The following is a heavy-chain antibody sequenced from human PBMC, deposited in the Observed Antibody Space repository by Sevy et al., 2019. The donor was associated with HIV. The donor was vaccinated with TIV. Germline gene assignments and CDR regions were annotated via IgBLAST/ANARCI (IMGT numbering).Heavy chain of an antibody. D-gene: IGHD3-22*01. J-gene: IGHJ4*02. CDR3: ATTKDYYDNSGYPFDY. CDR1: GNTLTGLS. V-gene: IGHV1-24*01. Sequence: ASVKVSCKVSGNTLTGLSMDWVRQAPAEGLEWMETFDPEDGRIMYAQKFQGRVTMTEDTSTDTAYMELSSLRSEDTAVYYCATTKDYYDNSGYPFDYWGQGTLVTVSS. CDR2: FDPEDGRI.